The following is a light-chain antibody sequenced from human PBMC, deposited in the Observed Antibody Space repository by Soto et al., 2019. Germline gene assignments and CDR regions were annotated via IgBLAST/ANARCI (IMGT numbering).Light chain of an antibody. CDR3: SSYAANDNWV. CDR2: AVN. Sequence: QSALTQPPSASGSPGQSVTISCTGTSSDVGAYNYVSWYQQEPGKAPKLMIYAVNKRPSGVPDRFSGSKSGNTASLTVSGLRAADEADYFCSSYAANDNWVFGGGTKLTVL. J-gene: IGLJ3*02. V-gene: IGLV2-8*01. CDR1: SSDVGAYNY.